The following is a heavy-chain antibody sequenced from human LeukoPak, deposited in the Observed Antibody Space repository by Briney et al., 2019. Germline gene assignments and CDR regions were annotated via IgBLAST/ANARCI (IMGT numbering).Heavy chain of an antibody. D-gene: IGHD2-2*01. V-gene: IGHV3-48*01. Sequence: GGSLRLSCAASGFTFSSYSMNWVRQAPGKGLEWVSYISSSSSTIYYADSVKGRFTISRDNAKNSLYLQMNSLRAEDTAVYYCARDQSWQMPHHFDYWGQGTLVTVSS. CDR1: GFTFSSYS. J-gene: IGHJ4*02. CDR3: ARDQSWQMPHHFDY. CDR2: ISSSSSTI.